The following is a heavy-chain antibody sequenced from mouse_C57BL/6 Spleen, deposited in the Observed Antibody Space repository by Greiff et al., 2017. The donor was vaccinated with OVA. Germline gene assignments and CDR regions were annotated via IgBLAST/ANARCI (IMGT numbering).Heavy chain of an antibody. CDR3: SRYYFETY. V-gene: IGHV1-59*01. CDR1: GYTFTRYW. Sequence: QVQLQQPGAELVRPGTSVKLSCKASGYTFTRYWMHWVKQRPGQGLEWIGVIDPSDSYTNYNQKFKGKATLTVDTSSSTAYMQLSSLTSEDSAVDYCSRYYFETYWGQGTLVTVSA. J-gene: IGHJ3*01. D-gene: IGHD1-1*01. CDR2: IDPSDSYT.